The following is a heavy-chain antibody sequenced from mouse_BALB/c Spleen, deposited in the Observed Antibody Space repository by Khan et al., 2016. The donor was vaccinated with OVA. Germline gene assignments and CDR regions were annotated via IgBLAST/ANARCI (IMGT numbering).Heavy chain of an antibody. D-gene: IGHD4-1*01. Sequence: QVQLQESGAELVRPGVSVKISCKGSGYTFIDFTMHWVRQSPAMSLEWIGVISTYYGHATYNQEFKDKATLTVDKSSSTAYMQLARLTSEDSAVYYCARRGGGTGFAYWGQGTLVTVSA. V-gene: IGHV1S137*01. CDR2: ISTYYGHA. CDR3: ARRGGGTGFAY. CDR1: GYTFIDFT. J-gene: IGHJ3*01.